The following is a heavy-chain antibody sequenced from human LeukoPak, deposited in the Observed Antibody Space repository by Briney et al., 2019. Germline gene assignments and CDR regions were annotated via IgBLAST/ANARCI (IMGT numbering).Heavy chain of an antibody. V-gene: IGHV4-39*07. J-gene: IGHJ5*02. CDR1: GGSISSSSYY. D-gene: IGHD6-13*01. Sequence: PSETLSLTCTVSGGSISSSSYYWSWIRQPPGKGLEWIGEINPSGSTNYNPSLKSRVTISVHTSKNQFSLKVSSVTAADTAVYYCARRPAKLGRIAAAGTWWFDPWGQGTLVTVSS. CDR2: INPSGST. CDR3: ARRPAKLGRIAAAGTWWFDP.